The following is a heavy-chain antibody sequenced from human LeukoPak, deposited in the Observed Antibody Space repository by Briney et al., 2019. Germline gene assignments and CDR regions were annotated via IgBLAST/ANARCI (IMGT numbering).Heavy chain of an antibody. D-gene: IGHD6-6*01. Sequence: PSETLSLTCAVSGGSISSGGYSWSWIRQPPGKGLEWIGEINHSGSTHYNPSLKSRVTISIDTSNNQFSLKLHSVTAADTAVYYCARGFPSSSRWFDPWGQGTLVTVSS. V-gene: IGHV4-30-2*01. J-gene: IGHJ5*02. CDR2: INHSGST. CDR1: GGSISSGGYS. CDR3: ARGFPSSSRWFDP.